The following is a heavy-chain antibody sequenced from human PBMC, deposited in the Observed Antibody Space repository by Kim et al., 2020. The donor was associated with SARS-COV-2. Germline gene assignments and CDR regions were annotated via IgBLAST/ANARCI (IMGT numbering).Heavy chain of an antibody. J-gene: IGHJ4*02. CDR2: FDPEDGET. D-gene: IGHD3-22*01. CDR1: GYTLTELS. CDR3: ATVTTRPYYYDSSGYYEY. V-gene: IGHV1-24*01. Sequence: ASVKVSCKVSGYTLTELSMHWVRQAPGKGLEWMGGFDPEDGETIYAQKFQGRVTMTEDTSTDTAYMELSSLRSEDTAVYYCATVTTRPYYYDSSGYYEYWGQGTLVTVSS.